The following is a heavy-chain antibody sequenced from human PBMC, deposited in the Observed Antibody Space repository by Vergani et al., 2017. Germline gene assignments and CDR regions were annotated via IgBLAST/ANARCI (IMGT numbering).Heavy chain of an antibody. D-gene: IGHD1-26*01. J-gene: IGHJ5*02. Sequence: EVHLLESGGGLIQPGGSLRISCAASGFTFDNYAMTWVRQAPGKGLQWVSGISGSGSSKFYEDSLKGRVTISRDNSKNTLYLQMNSLRAEDTAVYYCAKDLYSGRGNWFDPWGQGTLVTVSS. V-gene: IGHV3-23*01. CDR1: GFTFDNYA. CDR2: ISGSGSSK. CDR3: AKDLYSGRGNWFDP.